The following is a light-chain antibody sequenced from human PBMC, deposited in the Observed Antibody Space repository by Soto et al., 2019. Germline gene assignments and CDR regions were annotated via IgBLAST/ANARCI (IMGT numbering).Light chain of an antibody. Sequence: QSVLTQPPSASGSPGQSVTISCTGTSSDVGGYNYVSWYQEHPGKAPKVIIFEVSKRPSGVPDRFSGSKSGNTASLTVSGLQAEDEADYYCCSYAGSNSFVFGTGTQLTVL. V-gene: IGLV2-8*01. CDR3: CSYAGSNSFV. CDR1: SSDVGGYNY. CDR2: EVS. J-gene: IGLJ1*01.